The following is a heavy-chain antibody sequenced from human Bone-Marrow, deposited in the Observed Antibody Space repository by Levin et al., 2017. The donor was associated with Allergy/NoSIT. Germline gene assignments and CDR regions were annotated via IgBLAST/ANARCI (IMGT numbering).Heavy chain of an antibody. V-gene: IGHV3-74*01. CDR3: ARGTPHQIRYCSSTSCSGDYYYGMDV. D-gene: IGHD2-2*01. Sequence: SGGSLRLSCAASGFTFSSYWMHWVRQAPGKGLVWVSRINSDGSSTSYADSVKGRFTISRDNAKNTLYLQMNSLRAEDTAVYYCARGTPHQIRYCSSTSCSGDYYYGMDVWGQGTTVTVSS. J-gene: IGHJ6*02. CDR2: INSDGSST. CDR1: GFTFSSYW.